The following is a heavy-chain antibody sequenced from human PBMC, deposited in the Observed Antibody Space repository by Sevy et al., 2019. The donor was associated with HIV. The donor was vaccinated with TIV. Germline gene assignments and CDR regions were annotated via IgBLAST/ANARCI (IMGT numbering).Heavy chain of an antibody. CDR3: ARDGYLGTESYYFDY. D-gene: IGHD7-27*01. V-gene: IGHV1-18*01. CDR1: GYTFTSYG. CDR2: ISASKGNT. J-gene: IGHJ4*02. Sequence: ASVKVSCKASGYTFTSYGISWVRQAPGQGLEWMGWISASKGNTNYARKLQGRVTMTTDTSTSTAYMELRSLRSDDTAVYYCARDGYLGTESYYFDYWGQGTLVTVSS.